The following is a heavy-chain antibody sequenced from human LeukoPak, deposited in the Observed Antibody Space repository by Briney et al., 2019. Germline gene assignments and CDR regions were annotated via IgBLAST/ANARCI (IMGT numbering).Heavy chain of an antibody. CDR2: ISGGRGGT. J-gene: IGHJ5*01. D-gene: IGHD6-13*01. Sequence: SGGSLRLSCAASGFSLNNYAMSWVRQPPGKGPEWVSGISGGRGGTFYADSVQGRFTISRANSKNTLFLQMNSLRAEDTAVYFCARGTAAAANRNWFDSWGQGTLVTVSS. CDR3: ARGTAAAANRNWFDS. V-gene: IGHV3-23*01. CDR1: GFSLNNYA.